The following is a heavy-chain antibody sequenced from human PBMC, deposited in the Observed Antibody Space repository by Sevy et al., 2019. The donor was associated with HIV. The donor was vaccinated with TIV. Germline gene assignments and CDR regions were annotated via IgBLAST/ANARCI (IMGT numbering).Heavy chain of an antibody. D-gene: IGHD2-8*01. V-gene: IGHV1-2*02. CDR3: ARDQGHCTNGVCYYYYGMDV. Sequence: ASEKVSCKASGYTFTGYYMHWVRQAPGQGLEWMGWINPNSGGTNYAQKFQGRVTMTRDTSISTAYMELSRLRSDDTAVYYCARDQGHCTNGVCYYYYGMDVWGQGTTVTVSS. J-gene: IGHJ6*02. CDR2: INPNSGGT. CDR1: GYTFTGYY.